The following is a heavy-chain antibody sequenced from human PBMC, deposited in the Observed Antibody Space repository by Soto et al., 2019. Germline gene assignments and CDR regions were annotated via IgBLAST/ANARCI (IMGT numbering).Heavy chain of an antibody. CDR2: IYHSGST. CDR1: GGSISSSNW. Sequence: QVQLQESGPGLVKPSGTLSLTCAVSGGSISSSNWWSWVRQPPGKGLEWIGEIYHSGSTNYNPSLKSRGTISVDKSKNQFSLKLSSVTAADTAVYYCAISVYAIWRRGYYFDYWGQGTLVTVSS. J-gene: IGHJ4*02. V-gene: IGHV4-4*02. CDR3: AISVYAIWRRGYYFDY. D-gene: IGHD2-8*01.